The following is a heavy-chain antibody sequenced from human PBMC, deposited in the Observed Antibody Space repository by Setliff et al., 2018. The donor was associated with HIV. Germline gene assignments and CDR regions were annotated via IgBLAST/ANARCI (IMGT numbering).Heavy chain of an antibody. Sequence: ASVKVSCKASGYTFTDYYIHWVQQAPGKGLEWMGRVDPEDGETTYAEKFQGRTTITADTSTDTAYLELSSLRSEDSAFYYCTTPLDSSGYFGSDYFDYWGQGALVTVSS. V-gene: IGHV1-69-2*01. CDR1: GYTFTDYY. CDR3: TTPLDSSGYFGSDYFDY. D-gene: IGHD3-22*01. CDR2: VDPEDGET. J-gene: IGHJ4*02.